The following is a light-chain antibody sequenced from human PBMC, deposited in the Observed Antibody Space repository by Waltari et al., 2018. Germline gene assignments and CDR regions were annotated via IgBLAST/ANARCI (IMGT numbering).Light chain of an antibody. J-gene: IGKJ5*01. V-gene: IGKV1-39*01. Sequence: DIQMTQFPSSLSAAVGDRVTITCRARQNINKYLNWYQHKPGKAPKLLIYAASSLLSGGPSRFSGSGSGTDFTLTISSLQPEDFATYYCQQSYSTPQSTFGQGTRLQIK. CDR1: QNINKY. CDR2: AAS. CDR3: QQSYSTPQST.